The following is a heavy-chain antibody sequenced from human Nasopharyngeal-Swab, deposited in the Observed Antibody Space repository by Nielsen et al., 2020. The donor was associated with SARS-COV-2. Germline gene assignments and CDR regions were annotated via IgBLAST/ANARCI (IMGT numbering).Heavy chain of an antibody. D-gene: IGHD5-18*01. CDR1: GGSTSSRGYY. CDR2: IYYSGST. Sequence: SETLSLTCTVSGGSTSSRGYYWSGIRQHPGKGLEWIGYIYYSGSTYYNPSLKSRVTISVDTSKNQFSLKLSSVTAADTAVYYCARSDTAMGGAFDIWGQGTMVTVSS. V-gene: IGHV4-31*03. J-gene: IGHJ3*02. CDR3: ARSDTAMGGAFDI.